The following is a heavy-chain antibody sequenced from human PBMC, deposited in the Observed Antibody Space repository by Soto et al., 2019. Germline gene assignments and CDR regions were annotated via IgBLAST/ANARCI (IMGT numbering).Heavy chain of an antibody. Sequence: GESLKISCKGSGYSFTSYWIAWVRQMPGKGLEWMGIIYPDDSDTRYSPSFQGQVTISADKSISTAYLQWSSLKASDTAMYYCVRPIAVARQYGMYVWGQGTTVSVSS. J-gene: IGHJ6*02. V-gene: IGHV5-51*01. D-gene: IGHD6-19*01. CDR1: GYSFTSYW. CDR3: VRPIAVARQYGMYV. CDR2: IYPDDSDT.